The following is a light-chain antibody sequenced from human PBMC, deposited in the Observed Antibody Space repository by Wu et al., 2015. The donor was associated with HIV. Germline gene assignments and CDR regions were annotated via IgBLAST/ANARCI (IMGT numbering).Light chain of an antibody. Sequence: EIVMMQSPATLSVSPGERATLACRASQSVGSNLAWYQQKPGQAPRLLIYGASSRATGIPDRFSGSGSGTDFTLTISRLEPEDFAVYYCQQYGSSPTFGQGTKVEIK. CDR3: QQYGSSPT. CDR1: QSVGSN. V-gene: IGKV3-20*01. J-gene: IGKJ1*01. CDR2: GAS.